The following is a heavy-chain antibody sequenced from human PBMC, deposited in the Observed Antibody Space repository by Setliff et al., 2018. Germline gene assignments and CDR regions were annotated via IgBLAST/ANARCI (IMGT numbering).Heavy chain of an antibody. CDR2: IYYSGST. J-gene: IGHJ3*02. V-gene: IGHV4-31*03. D-gene: IGHD3-10*01. Sequence: SVTLSLTCTVSGGSISSGGYYWSWIRQHPGKGLEWIGYIYYSGSTYYNPSLKSRVTISVDTSKNQFSLKLSSVTAADTAVYYCAREWDYYGSGSYDTSFDIWGQGTMVTVSS. CDR1: GGSISSGGYY. CDR3: AREWDYYGSGSYDTSFDI.